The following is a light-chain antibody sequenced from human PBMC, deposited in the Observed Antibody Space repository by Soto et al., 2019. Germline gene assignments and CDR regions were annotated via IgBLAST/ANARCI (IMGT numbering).Light chain of an antibody. CDR3: KQSHSPPRT. J-gene: IGKJ1*01. V-gene: IGKV1-39*01. CDR2: GAS. Sequence: DIQMTQSPSSLFASVGDRVTVTCRASQTINNFLNWYHQKPGKAPKLLIYGASSLQSGVPSRFSGGGSGTIFPLPINGGQPKVFEIYSCKQSHSPPRTLAQGTRVENK. CDR1: QTINNF.